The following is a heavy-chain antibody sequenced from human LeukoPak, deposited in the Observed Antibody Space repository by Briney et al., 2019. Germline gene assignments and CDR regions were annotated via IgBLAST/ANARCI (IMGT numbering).Heavy chain of an antibody. CDR2: IYYSGST. D-gene: IGHD5-24*01. CDR3: ARAPRGPHGLATNFDY. J-gene: IGHJ4*02. CDR1: GGSISSGGYY. Sequence: SETLSLTCTVSGGSISSGGYYWSWIRQHPGKGLEWIGYIYYSGSTYYNPSLKSRVTISVDTSKNQFSLKLSSVTAADTAVYYCARAPRGPHGLATNFDYWGQGTLVSVSS. V-gene: IGHV4-31*03.